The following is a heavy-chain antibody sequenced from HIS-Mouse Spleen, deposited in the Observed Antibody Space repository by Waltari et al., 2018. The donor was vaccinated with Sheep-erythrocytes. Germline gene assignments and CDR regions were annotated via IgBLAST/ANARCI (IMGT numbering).Heavy chain of an antibody. Sequence: EVQLLESGGGLVQPGGSLRLSCAASGFTFSSYARSWVRQAPGEGLEWVSAISGSGGSTYYADSVKGRFTISRDNSKNTLYLQMNSLRAEDTAVYYCAKWIKLGREGYFDYWGQGTLVTVSS. CDR3: AKWIKLGREGYFDY. V-gene: IGHV3-23*01. CDR1: GFTFSSYA. J-gene: IGHJ4*02. D-gene: IGHD7-27*01. CDR2: ISGSGGST.